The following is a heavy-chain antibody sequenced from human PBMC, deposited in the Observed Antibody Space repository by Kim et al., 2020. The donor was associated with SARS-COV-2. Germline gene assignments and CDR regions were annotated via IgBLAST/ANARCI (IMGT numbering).Heavy chain of an antibody. Sequence: TDYNPSLKSRVTISVDTSKNQSSLKLSSVTAADTAVYYCARDGGYSPGPYWGQGTLVTVSS. CDR2: T. V-gene: IGHV4-39*07. J-gene: IGHJ4*02. CDR3: ARDGGYSPGPY. D-gene: IGHD5-18*01.